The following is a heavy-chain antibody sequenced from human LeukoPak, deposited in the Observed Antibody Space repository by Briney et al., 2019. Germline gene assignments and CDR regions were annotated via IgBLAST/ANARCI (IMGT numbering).Heavy chain of an antibody. J-gene: IGHJ4*02. CDR2: ITGTGGST. V-gene: IGHV3-23*01. D-gene: IGHD6-19*01. Sequence: GGSLRLSCVASGFAFNTYVMSWVRQAPGKGLEWMSVITGTGGSTYYADSVKGRFTISRDNSKNTLYLQMNSLRAEDTAVYYCAKDGYSSGLDYWGQGALVTVSS. CDR1: GFAFNTYV. CDR3: AKDGYSSGLDY.